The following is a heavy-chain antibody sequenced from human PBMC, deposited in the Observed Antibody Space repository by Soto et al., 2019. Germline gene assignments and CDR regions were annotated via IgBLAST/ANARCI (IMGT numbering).Heavy chain of an antibody. CDR3: ARALDTAIRLDP. V-gene: IGHV4-59*01. J-gene: IGHJ5*02. Sequence: SEALSLTCTVSGGSISSYYWSWIRQPPGKGLEWIGYIYYSGSTNYNPSLKSRVTISVDTSKNQFSLKLSSVTAADTAVYYCARALDTAIRLDPWGQGTLVTVSS. CDR1: GGSISSYY. CDR2: IYYSGST. D-gene: IGHD5-18*01.